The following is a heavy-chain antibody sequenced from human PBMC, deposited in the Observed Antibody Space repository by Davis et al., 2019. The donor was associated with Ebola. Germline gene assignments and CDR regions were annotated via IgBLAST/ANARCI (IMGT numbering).Heavy chain of an antibody. V-gene: IGHV4-34*01. D-gene: IGHD3-22*01. CDR3: ARHQHYYDSSGYYLSYNWFDP. CDR1: GGSFSGYY. J-gene: IGHJ5*02. CDR2: INHSGST. Sequence: MPSETLSLTCAVYGGSFSGYYWSWIRQPPGKGLEWIGEINHSGSTNYNPSLKSRVTISVDTSKNQFSLKLSSVTAADTAVYYCARHQHYYDSSGYYLSYNWFDPWGQGTLVTVSS.